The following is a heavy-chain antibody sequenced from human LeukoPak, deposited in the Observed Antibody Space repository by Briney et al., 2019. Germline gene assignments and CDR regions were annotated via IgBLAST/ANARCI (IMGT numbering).Heavy chain of an antibody. Sequence: GGSLRLSCAASGVTVSSIYMGWVRQAPGKGLDWVSVIYPDGRTYYTESVKGRFTVSRDNAKNSMYLQMNSLRGEDTAVYYCARGNPNRNALDLWGQGTMVTISS. CDR2: IYPDGRT. D-gene: IGHD1-14*01. V-gene: IGHV3-53*01. J-gene: IGHJ3*01. CDR1: GVTVSSIY. CDR3: ARGNPNRNALDL.